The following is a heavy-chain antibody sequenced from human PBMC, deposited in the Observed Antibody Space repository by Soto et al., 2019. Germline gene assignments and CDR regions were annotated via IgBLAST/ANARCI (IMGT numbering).Heavy chain of an antibody. V-gene: IGHV3-30*03. CDR3: ARDLEFVWRYYGMDV. D-gene: IGHD3-3*01. CDR2: ISFDGSNK. Sequence: LCLSNAAPEFTFCSYGVDWVRHAPGKGLDWLAVISFDGSNKYYADSVKGRFTISRDNSKNTLYLQMNSLRAEDTAVYYCARDLEFVWRYYGMDVWGQGPTVTVSS. CDR1: EFTFCSYG. J-gene: IGHJ6*02.